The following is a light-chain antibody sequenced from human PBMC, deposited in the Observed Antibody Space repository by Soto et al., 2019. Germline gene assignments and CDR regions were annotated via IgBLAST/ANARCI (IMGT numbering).Light chain of an antibody. Sequence: QPVLTQPPSASGTPGQRVTISCSGSSSNIGSNYVYWYQQLPGTAPKLLIYRNNQRPSGVPDRFSGSKSGTSASLAISGLRSEDEADYYCAAWDDSWGVVFGGGTKLTVL. V-gene: IGLV1-47*01. CDR3: AAWDDSWGVV. CDR1: SSNIGSNY. CDR2: RNN. J-gene: IGLJ2*01.